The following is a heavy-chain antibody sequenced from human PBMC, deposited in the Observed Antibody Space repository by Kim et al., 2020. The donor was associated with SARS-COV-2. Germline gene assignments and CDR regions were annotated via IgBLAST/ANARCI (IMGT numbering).Heavy chain of an antibody. D-gene: IGHD1-1*01. J-gene: IGHJ5*02. CDR2: IHSSGSS. Sequence: YGGSFSDHYWSWIRQTPGKGLEWIGDIHSSGSSNYNPSLKSRVTISVDKSTKQFSLKLTSLTAADTAVYYCATRPRDGWFDPWGRGTLVTVSS. CDR1: GGSFSDHY. CDR3: ATRPRDGWFDP. V-gene: IGHV4-34*01.